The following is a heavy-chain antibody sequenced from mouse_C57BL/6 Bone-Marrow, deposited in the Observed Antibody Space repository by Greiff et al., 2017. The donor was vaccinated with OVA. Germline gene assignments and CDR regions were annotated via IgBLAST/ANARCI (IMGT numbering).Heavy chain of an antibody. D-gene: IGHD2-1*01. V-gene: IGHV1-82*01. J-gene: IGHJ3*01. CDR1: GYAFSSSW. Sequence: VQLQQSGPELVKPGASVKISCKASGYAFSSSWMNWVKQRPGKGLEWIGRIYPGDGDTNYNGKFKGKATLTADKSSSTAYMQLSSLTSEDSAVYFCARGRNYLAWFAYWGQGTLVTVSA. CDR3: ARGRNYLAWFAY. CDR2: IYPGDGDT.